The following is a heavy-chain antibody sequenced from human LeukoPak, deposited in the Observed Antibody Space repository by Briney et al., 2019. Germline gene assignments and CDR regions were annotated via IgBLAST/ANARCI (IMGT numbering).Heavy chain of an antibody. J-gene: IGHJ6*03. CDR3: ARSAVYYDFWSGYLQSYYYYYYMDV. Sequence: PGGSLRLSCAASGFTFSSYWMHWVRQAPGKGLVWVSRINSDGSSTSYADSVKGRFTISRDNAKNTLYLQMNSLRAEDTAVYYCARSAVYYDFWSGYLQSYYYYYYMDVWGKGTTVTVSS. V-gene: IGHV3-74*01. D-gene: IGHD3-3*01. CDR2: INSDGSST. CDR1: GFTFSSYW.